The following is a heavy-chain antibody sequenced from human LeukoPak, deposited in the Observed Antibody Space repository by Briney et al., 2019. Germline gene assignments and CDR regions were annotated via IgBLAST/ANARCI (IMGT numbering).Heavy chain of an antibody. V-gene: IGHV3-48*04. CDR3: ARVFTDDAFDI. Sequence: GGSLRLSCAASGFTFSSYSMNWVRQAPGKGLEWVSYIISSGSPIYYAESVKGRFTISRDNAKNSLYLQMNSLRAEDTAVYYCARVFTDDAFDIWGQGTMVAVSS. J-gene: IGHJ3*02. D-gene: IGHD3-9*01. CDR1: GFTFSSYS. CDR2: IISSGSPI.